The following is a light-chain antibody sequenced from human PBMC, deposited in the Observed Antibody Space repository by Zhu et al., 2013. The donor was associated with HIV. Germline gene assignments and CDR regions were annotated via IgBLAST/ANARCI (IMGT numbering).Light chain of an antibody. J-gene: IGKJ1*01. V-gene: IGKV3D-15*01. CDR3: QQYNNWPPWT. CDR1: QSVNSH. Sequence: EIVMTQSPATLSVSPGERATLSCGASQSVNSHLAWYQQKPGQTPRLLISGASTRATGIPARFSGSGSGTEFTLSISSLQSEDSAIYYCQQYNNWPPWTFGQGTKVEIK. CDR2: GAS.